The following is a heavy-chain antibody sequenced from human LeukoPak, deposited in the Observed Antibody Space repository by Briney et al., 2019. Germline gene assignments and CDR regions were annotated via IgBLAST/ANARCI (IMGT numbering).Heavy chain of an antibody. V-gene: IGHV4-31*03. CDR3: ASGDSGSYSVDY. CDR1: GGSISSGGYY. Sequence: SETLSLTCTVSGGSISSGGYYWSWIRQHPGQGLEWIGYIYYSGSTYYNPSPKNRVTISVDTSKNQFSLKLSSVTAADTAVYYCASGDSGSYSVDYWGQGTLVTVSS. CDR2: IYYSGST. D-gene: IGHD1-26*01. J-gene: IGHJ4*02.